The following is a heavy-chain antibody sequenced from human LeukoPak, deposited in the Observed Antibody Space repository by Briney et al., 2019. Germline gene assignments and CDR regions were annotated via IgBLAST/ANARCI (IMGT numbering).Heavy chain of an antibody. CDR1: GLTFSSFE. CDR2: IDRSGTTR. CDR3: AKKGSYFDN. Sequence: GSLRLSCEAPGLTFSSFEMNWVRQAPGKGLEWISFIDRSGTTRYYADAVKGRFTISRDNAKNSLHLQMNSLRVEDTAVYYCAKKGSYFDNWGQGTLVTVSS. J-gene: IGHJ4*02. V-gene: IGHV3-48*03. D-gene: IGHD3-10*01.